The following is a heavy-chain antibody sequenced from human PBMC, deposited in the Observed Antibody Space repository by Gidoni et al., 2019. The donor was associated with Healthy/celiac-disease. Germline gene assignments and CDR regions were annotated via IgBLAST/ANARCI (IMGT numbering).Heavy chain of an antibody. CDR2: IIPILGIA. J-gene: IGHJ4*02. CDR1: GGTFSSYT. Sequence: QVQLVQSGAEVKKPGSSVKVSCKASGGTFSSYTISWVRQAPGQGLEWMGRIIPILGIANYAQKFQGRVTITADKSTSTAYMELSSLRSEDTAVYYCARDFAYDSSGYYSDYWGQGTLVTVSS. D-gene: IGHD3-22*01. V-gene: IGHV1-69*08. CDR3: ARDFAYDSSGYYSDY.